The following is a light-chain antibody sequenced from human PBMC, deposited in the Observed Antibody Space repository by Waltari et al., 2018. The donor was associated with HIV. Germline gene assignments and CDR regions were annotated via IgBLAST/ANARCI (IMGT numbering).Light chain of an antibody. CDR2: KDN. CDR3: YSAADNTLM. V-gene: IGLV3-27*01. J-gene: IGLJ3*02. CDR1: VLANKS. Sequence: SYELTQPSSLSVSPGQTARITCSADVLANKSARWFQQKPGQAPWVVIYKDNERPSGIPERFSGSSSGTTVTLTISGAQVEDEADYYCYSAADNTLMFGGGTKVTVL.